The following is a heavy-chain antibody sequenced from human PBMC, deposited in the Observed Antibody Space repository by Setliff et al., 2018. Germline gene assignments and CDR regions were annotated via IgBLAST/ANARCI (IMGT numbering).Heavy chain of an antibody. CDR2: ISPYSGNT. CDR1: GYTFTNYG. Sequence: ASVKVSCKASGYTFTNYGVTWVRQAPGQGLEWMGWISPYSGNTYYAPKLQGRVTLTTDTSTTTAYLDLRSLRSDDTAVYYCSRLVRYCTTTTCQRASGDDYWAQGTLVTVSS. D-gene: IGHD2-8*01. V-gene: IGHV1-18*01. J-gene: IGHJ4*02. CDR3: SRLVRYCTTTTCQRASGDDY.